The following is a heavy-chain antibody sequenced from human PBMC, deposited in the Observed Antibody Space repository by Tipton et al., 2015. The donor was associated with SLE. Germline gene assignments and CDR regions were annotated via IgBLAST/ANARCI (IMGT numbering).Heavy chain of an antibody. CDR2: INGDGSST. CDR1: GFTFSSYW. CDR3: ARAVEKPYYGLDV. V-gene: IGHV3-74*01. D-gene: IGHD5-24*01. J-gene: IGHJ6*02. Sequence: GSLRLSCAASGFTFSSYWMHWVRQAPGKGLVWVSRINGDGSSTSDADPVKGRFTISRDNAKNTLYLLMNSLRAEDTAVYYCARAVEKPYYGLDVWGQGTTVTVSS.